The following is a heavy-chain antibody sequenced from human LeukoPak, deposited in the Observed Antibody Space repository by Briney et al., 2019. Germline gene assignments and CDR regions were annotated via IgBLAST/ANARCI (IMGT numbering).Heavy chain of an antibody. CDR1: GGSISSSSYY. CDR3: ARSVPDLYCSSTSCYHFDY. Sequence: SETLSLTCTVSGGSISSSSYYWGWIRQPPGKGLEWIGSIYYSGNTYYNPSLKSRVTISVDTSKNQFSLKLSSVTAADTAVYYCARSVPDLYCSSTSCYHFDYWGQRTLVTVSS. J-gene: IGHJ4*02. CDR2: IYYSGNT. V-gene: IGHV4-39*01. D-gene: IGHD2-2*01.